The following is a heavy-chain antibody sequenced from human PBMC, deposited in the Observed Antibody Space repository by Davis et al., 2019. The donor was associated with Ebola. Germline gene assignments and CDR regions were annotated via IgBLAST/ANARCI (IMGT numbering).Heavy chain of an antibody. Sequence: GESLKISCAASGFTFSNYWMHWVRQSPGKGLAWVSRIYNDGSVSNYADSVKGRFTISRDNAKNTLYLQMSSLRAEDTGVYYCTRTDNSGYEQFDYWGQGALVTVSS. CDR1: GFTFSNYW. CDR2: IYNDGSVS. J-gene: IGHJ4*02. D-gene: IGHD5-12*01. V-gene: IGHV3-74*01. CDR3: TRTDNSGYEQFDY.